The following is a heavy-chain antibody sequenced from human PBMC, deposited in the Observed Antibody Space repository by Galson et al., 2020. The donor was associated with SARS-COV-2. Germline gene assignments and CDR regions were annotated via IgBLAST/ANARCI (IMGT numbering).Heavy chain of an antibody. D-gene: IGHD6-13*01. J-gene: IGHJ4*02. CDR1: GFSLSTSGMC. CDR3: ARIRVAAAGNPADY. V-gene: IGHV2-70*11. Sequence: SGPTLVKPTQTLTLTCTFSGFSLSTSGMCVSWIRQPTGKALEWLARIDWDDDKYYSTSLKTRLTISKDTSKNQVVLTMTNMDPVDTATYYCARIRVAAAGNPADYWGQGTLVTVSS. CDR2: IDWDDDK.